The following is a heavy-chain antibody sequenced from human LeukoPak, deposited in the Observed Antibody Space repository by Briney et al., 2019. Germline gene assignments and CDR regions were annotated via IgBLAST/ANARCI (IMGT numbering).Heavy chain of an antibody. CDR1: GGSFSDYD. D-gene: IGHD1-1*01. J-gene: IGHJ4*02. CDR2: ISHSGTT. CDR3: ARYVPVRTGTTRASFDY. Sequence: KTSETLSLTCAVYGGSFSDYDWSWIRQPPGKGLEWIGEISHSGTTNCDPSLKSRISMSIDTSRSQFSLNLRSVTAADTAVYYCARYVPVRTGTTRASFDYWGLGTLVTVSS. V-gene: IGHV4-34*10.